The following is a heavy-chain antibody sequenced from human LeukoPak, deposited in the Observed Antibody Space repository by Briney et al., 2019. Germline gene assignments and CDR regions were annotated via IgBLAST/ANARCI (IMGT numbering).Heavy chain of an antibody. CDR2: INHSGST. J-gene: IGHJ4*02. CDR1: GGSFSGYY. D-gene: IGHD3-22*01. V-gene: IGHV4-34*01. Sequence: SETLSLTCAVYGGSFSGYYWSWIRQPPGKGLEWIGEINHSGSTNYNPSLKSRVTISVDTSKNQLSLKLSSVTAADTAVYYCARFYHDVSGYYGFDYWAQGTLVTVSS. CDR3: ARFYHDVSGYYGFDY.